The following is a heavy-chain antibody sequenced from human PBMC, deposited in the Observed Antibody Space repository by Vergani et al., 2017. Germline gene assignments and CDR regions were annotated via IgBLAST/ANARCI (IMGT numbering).Heavy chain of an antibody. Sequence: QVPLQESGPGLVNPSETLSLNCSVSGGSINNYYWSWIRQPAGQGLEWIGRVSIGGSTDSNPSLKSRVTMSIDTSRNLFFLRLTSVTAADTAVYYCARHLAYCGGDCYPYCYGMDVWGQGTTVTVSS. V-gene: IGHV4-4*07. CDR1: GGSINNYY. CDR2: VSIGGST. CDR3: ARHLAYCGGDCYPYCYGMDV. J-gene: IGHJ6*02. D-gene: IGHD2-21*02.